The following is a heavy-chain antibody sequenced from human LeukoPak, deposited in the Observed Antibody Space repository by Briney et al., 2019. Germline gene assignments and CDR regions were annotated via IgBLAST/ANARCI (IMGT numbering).Heavy chain of an antibody. CDR3: AKDPPRWMTVAAGHFDY. V-gene: IGHV3-53*01. J-gene: IGHJ4*02. D-gene: IGHD6-13*01. Sequence: GGSLRLSCAASGFTVSSNYMSWVRQAPGKGLEWVSVIYSGGSTYYADSVKGRFTISRDNSKNTLYLQMNSLRAEDTAVYYCAKDPPRWMTVAAGHFDYWGQGTLVTVSS. CDR2: IYSGGST. CDR1: GFTVSSNY.